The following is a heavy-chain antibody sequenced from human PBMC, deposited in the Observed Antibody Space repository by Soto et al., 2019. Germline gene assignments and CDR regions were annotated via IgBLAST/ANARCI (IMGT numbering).Heavy chain of an antibody. CDR3: AKNQGVELVPLATVDWFDP. Sequence: PGGSLRLSCAASGFIFENFGMCWVRQAPGKGLECTPSISGSGFKKYYADSVKGRFTISRDNSKSTVYQELNNLSAEDTAVYHCAKNQGVELVPLATVDWFDPWGQGSVVTVSS. CDR2: ISGSGFKK. V-gene: IGHV3-23*01. J-gene: IGHJ5*02. D-gene: IGHD1-26*01. CDR1: GFIFENFG.